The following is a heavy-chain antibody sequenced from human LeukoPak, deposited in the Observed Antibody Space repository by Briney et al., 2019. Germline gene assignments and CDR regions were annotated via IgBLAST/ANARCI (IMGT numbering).Heavy chain of an antibody. CDR2: ISSSGSTI. Sequence: PGGSLRLSCAASGFTFSDYYMSWIRQAPGKGLEWVSYISSSGSTIYYADSVKGRFTISRDNAKNSLALQMNSLRAEDTAVYYCARAGVRYFEGDAFDIWGQGTMVTVSS. J-gene: IGHJ3*02. D-gene: IGHD3-9*01. CDR3: ARAGVRYFEGDAFDI. CDR1: GFTFSDYY. V-gene: IGHV3-11*01.